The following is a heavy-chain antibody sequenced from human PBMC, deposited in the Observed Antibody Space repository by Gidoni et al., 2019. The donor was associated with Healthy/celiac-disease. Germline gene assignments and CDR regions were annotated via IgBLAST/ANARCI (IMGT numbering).Heavy chain of an antibody. J-gene: IGHJ4*02. CDR1: GFRFRSYG. D-gene: IGHD1-26*01. Sequence: QVQLVEPGGGVVQPGRSLRRSWAASGFRFRSYGMPWVRQAPGKGLGWMAVISYDGSNKSYADSVKGRFTISRDNSKNTLYLQMNSLRAEDTAVYYCASTQEGRYWGQGTLVTVSS. CDR2: ISYDGSNK. V-gene: IGHV3-30*03. CDR3: ASTQEGRY.